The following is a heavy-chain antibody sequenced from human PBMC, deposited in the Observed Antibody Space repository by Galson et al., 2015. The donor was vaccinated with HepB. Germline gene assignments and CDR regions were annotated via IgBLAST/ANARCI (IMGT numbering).Heavy chain of an antibody. CDR3: ARAMVRGAARVYGMDV. D-gene: IGHD3-10*01. V-gene: IGHV1-2*04. CDR1: GYTFTGYY. J-gene: IGHJ6*02. Sequence: SVKVSCKASGYTFTGYYMHWVRQAPGQGLEWMGWINPNSGGTNYAQKFQGWVTMTRDTSISTAYMELSRLRSDDTAVYYCARAMVRGAARVYGMDVWGQGTTVTVSS. CDR2: INPNSGGT.